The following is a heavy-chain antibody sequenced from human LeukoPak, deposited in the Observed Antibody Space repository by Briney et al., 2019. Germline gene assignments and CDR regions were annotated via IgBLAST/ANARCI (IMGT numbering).Heavy chain of an antibody. J-gene: IGHJ4*02. V-gene: IGHV3-23*01. Sequence: GGSLRLSCAASGFSFSNYAMSWVRQAPGKGLEWVSAISGSGGSTYYADSVKGRFTISRDNSKNTLYLQMNSLRAEDTAVYYCAKCSGGSCYYNLASDHWGQGTLVTVSS. D-gene: IGHD2-15*01. CDR1: GFSFSNYA. CDR2: ISGSGGST. CDR3: AKCSGGSCYYNLASDH.